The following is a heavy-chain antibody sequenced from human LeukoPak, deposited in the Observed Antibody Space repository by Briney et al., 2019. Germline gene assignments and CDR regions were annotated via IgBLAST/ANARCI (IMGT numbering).Heavy chain of an antibody. CDR2: IKKDGSEE. V-gene: IGHV3-7*01. D-gene: IGHD1-14*01. J-gene: IGHJ3*01. CDR1: GFTLNSYL. CDR3: ARSNPNKNALDR. Sequence: PGGSLRLSCAASGFTLNSYLMSWVRQAPGRGLEWVANIKKDGSEESYLDSVKGRFTVSRDNAKNSLFLQMNSLRGEDTAVYYCARSNPNKNALDRWGQGTMVTISS.